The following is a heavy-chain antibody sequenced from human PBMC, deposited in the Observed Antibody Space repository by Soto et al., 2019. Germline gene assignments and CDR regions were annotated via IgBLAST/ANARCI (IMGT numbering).Heavy chain of an antibody. J-gene: IGHJ4*02. CDR2: INGGNGDT. V-gene: IGHV1-3*01. Sequence: GASVKVSCKASGYSFTSHTLHWVRQAPGQRPEWMAWINGGNGDTKYSPTFQDRVIVTRDTSATTGYMELSSLRSEDTAVYYCAVLAYSGWPHSWGQGTLVTVS. D-gene: IGHD5-12*01. CDR3: AVLAYSGWPHS. CDR1: GYSFTSHT.